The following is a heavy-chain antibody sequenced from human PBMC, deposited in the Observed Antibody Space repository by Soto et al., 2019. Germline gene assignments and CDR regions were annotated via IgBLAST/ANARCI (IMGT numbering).Heavy chain of an antibody. Sequence: ASVKLSCKASGYTFTSYAMHWVRQAPGQRLEWMGWINAGNGNTKYSQKFQGRVTITRDTSARTAYMELSSLRSEDTAVYYCARENGGGLRSDAFDIWGQGTMVTVSS. J-gene: IGHJ3*02. CDR2: INAGNGNT. CDR3: ARENGGGLRSDAFDI. CDR1: GYTFTSYA. V-gene: IGHV1-3*01. D-gene: IGHD2-8*01.